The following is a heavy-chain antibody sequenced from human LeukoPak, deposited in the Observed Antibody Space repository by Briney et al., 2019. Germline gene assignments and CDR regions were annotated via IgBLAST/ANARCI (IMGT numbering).Heavy chain of an antibody. V-gene: IGHV5-51*01. J-gene: IGHJ4*02. Sequence: GESLKISCKGSGYSFTSYWIGWVRQMPGKGLEWMGIIYPGDSDTRYSPSFQGQVTISADKSISTAYLQWSSLKASDTAMYYCARTYYYGSGSYYNLYYFDYWGQGTLVTVSS. CDR1: GYSFTSYW. D-gene: IGHD3-10*01. CDR3: ARTYYYGSGSYYNLYYFDY. CDR2: IYPGDSDT.